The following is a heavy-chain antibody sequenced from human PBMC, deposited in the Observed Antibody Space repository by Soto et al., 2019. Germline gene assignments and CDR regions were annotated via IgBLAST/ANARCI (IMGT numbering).Heavy chain of an antibody. D-gene: IGHD2-8*01. CDR1: GGSISSSSYY. J-gene: IGHJ4*02. Sequence: PSETLSLTCTVSGGSISSSSYYWGWIRQPPGKGLEWIGSIYYSGSTYYNPSLKSRVTISVDTSKNQFSLKLSSVTAADTAVYYCASGYCTNGVCYTFDYWGQGTLVTVSS. CDR3: ASGYCTNGVCYTFDY. CDR2: IYYSGST. V-gene: IGHV4-39*01.